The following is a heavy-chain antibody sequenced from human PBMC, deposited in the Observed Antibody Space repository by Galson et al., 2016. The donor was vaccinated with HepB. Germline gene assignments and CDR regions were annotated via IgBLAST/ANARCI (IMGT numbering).Heavy chain of an antibody. Sequence: SLRLSCAASGFTFNKYPMFWVRQAPGKGLEWVSSISSSSSYIYYADSVKGRFTISRDNAKNSLYLQMNSLRAEDTAVYYCARATHTITYYYDSSGYKVDAFDIWGQGTMFTVSS. CDR3: ARATHTITYYYDSSGYKVDAFDI. CDR2: ISSSSSYI. CDR1: GFTFNKYP. V-gene: IGHV3-21*01. J-gene: IGHJ3*02. D-gene: IGHD3-22*01.